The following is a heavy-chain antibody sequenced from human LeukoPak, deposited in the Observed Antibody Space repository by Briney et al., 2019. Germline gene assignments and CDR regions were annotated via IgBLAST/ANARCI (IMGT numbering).Heavy chain of an antibody. CDR3: ARDQAGYYCMDV. J-gene: IGHJ6*03. V-gene: IGHV4-59*01. Sequence: SETLSLTCTASGGSISSYYWSWIRQPPGKGLEWIGYIDYSGSTNYNPSLRSRVTTSVDTSKNQFSLKLTSVTAADTAVYYCARDQAGYYCMDVWGKGTTVTVSS. CDR2: IDYSGST. CDR1: GGSISSYY.